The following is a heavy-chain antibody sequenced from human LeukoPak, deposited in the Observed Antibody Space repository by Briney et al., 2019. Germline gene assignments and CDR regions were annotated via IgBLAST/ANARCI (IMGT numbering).Heavy chain of an antibody. V-gene: IGHV3-30*02. J-gene: IGHJ5*02. D-gene: IGHD1-14*01. CDR2: IRNDESKK. CDR3: ARDPGGNQST. Sequence: PGGSLRLSCAASGFTFRSYGMHWVRQAPGKGLEWVAFIRNDESKKYYADSVNGRFTISRDNSKNTLYLQMNSLRAEDTAVYYCARDPGGNQSTWGQGTLVTVSS. CDR1: GFTFRSYG.